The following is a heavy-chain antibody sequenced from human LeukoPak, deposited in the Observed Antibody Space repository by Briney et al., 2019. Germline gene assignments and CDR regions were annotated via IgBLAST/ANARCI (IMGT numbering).Heavy chain of an antibody. J-gene: IGHJ3*02. CDR3: ARGPYSYDSSGAFDI. D-gene: IGHD3-22*01. V-gene: IGHV4-30-4*07. Sequence: KPSQTLSLTCAVSGVSIGSGSYSWSRLRQPPGKGLEWIAYIYYSGSTYYNPSLKSRVTISVDTSKNQFSLKLSSVTAADTAVYFCARGPYSYDSSGAFDIWGQGTMVTVSS. CDR1: GVSIGSGSYS. CDR2: IYYSGST.